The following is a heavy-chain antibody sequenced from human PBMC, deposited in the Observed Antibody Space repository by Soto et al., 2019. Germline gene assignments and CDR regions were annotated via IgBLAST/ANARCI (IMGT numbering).Heavy chain of an antibody. V-gene: IGHV3-9*01. CDR3: AKDYGEHYYYYYMDV. J-gene: IGHJ6*03. D-gene: IGHD4-17*01. CDR2: ISWNSGSI. CDR1: GFTFDDYA. Sequence: EVQLVESGGGLVQPGRSLRLSCAASGFTFDDYAMHWVRQAPGKGLEWVSGISWNSGSIGYADSVKGRFTISRDNAKNSPYLQMNSLRAEDTALYYCAKDYGEHYYYYYMDVWGKGTTVTVPS.